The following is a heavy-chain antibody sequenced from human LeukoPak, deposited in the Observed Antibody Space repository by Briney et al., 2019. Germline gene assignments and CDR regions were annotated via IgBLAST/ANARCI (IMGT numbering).Heavy chain of an antibody. CDR2: MNPNSGNT. D-gene: IGHD3-10*01. J-gene: IGHJ4*02. CDR1: GYTFTGYY. CDR3: ARGFSSGSYYN. V-gene: IGHV1-8*02. Sequence: ASVKVSCKASGYTFTGYYMHWVRQAPGQGLEWMGWMNPNSGNTGYAQKFQGRVTMTRNTSISTAYMELSSLRSEDTAVYYCARGFSSGSYYNWGQGTLVTVSS.